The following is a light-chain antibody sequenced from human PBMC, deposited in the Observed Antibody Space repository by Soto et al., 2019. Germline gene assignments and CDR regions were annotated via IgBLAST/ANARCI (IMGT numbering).Light chain of an antibody. Sequence: QSVLTQPPSVSGAPGQRVTISCTGSRSNIGAGYDVHWYQQLPGTAPKLLIYGNSNRPSGVPDRFSGSKSGTSASLAITGLQAEDGADYYCQSYDSSLSCVFGTGTKVTVL. V-gene: IGLV1-40*01. CDR2: GNS. CDR1: RSNIGAGYD. CDR3: QSYDSSLSCV. J-gene: IGLJ1*01.